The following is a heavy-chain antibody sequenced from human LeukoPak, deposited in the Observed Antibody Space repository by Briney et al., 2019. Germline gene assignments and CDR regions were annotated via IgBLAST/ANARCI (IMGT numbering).Heavy chain of an antibody. D-gene: IGHD6-19*01. Sequence: SETLSLTCTVSGYSISSGYYWGWIRQPPGKGLEWIGNIFHSGSTFYNPSLKSRVTISVDTSKNQFSLKLSSVTAADTAVYYCARVYSSTHNWFDTWGQGIQVTVSS. CDR2: IFHSGST. CDR1: GYSISSGYY. CDR3: ARVYSSTHNWFDT. J-gene: IGHJ5*02. V-gene: IGHV4-38-2*02.